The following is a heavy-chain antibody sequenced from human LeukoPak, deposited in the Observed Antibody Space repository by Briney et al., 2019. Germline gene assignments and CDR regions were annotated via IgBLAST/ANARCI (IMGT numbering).Heavy chain of an antibody. CDR1: GGTFNNYA. Sequence: ASVKVSCKAPGGTFNNYAISWVRQAPGQGLEWMGRINPSVGFVDYAQNFQGRVTITADMSTSTASMELSSLASEDTALYYCARDGSWGLDYWGQGPLVTVSS. J-gene: IGHJ4*02. V-gene: IGHV1-69*04. D-gene: IGHD3-10*01. CDR2: INPSVGFV. CDR3: ARDGSWGLDY.